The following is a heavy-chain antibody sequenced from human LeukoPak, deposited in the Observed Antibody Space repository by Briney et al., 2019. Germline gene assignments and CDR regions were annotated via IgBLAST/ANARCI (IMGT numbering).Heavy chain of an antibody. J-gene: IGHJ4*02. Sequence: SETLSLTCTVAGGSISSYYWSWIRQPPGKGLEWIGYIYYSGSTNYNPPLKSRVTISVDTSKNQFSLILNSVTAADTAVYYCARVDYYDSSVFDYWGQGTLVTVSS. D-gene: IGHD3-22*01. CDR3: ARVDYYDSSVFDY. V-gene: IGHV4-59*01. CDR2: IYYSGST. CDR1: GGSISSYY.